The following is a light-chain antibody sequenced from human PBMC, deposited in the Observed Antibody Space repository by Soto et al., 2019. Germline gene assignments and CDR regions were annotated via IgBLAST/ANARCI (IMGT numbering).Light chain of an antibody. CDR1: SGYSNYK. J-gene: IGLJ2*01. CDR3: GAGQGSGSNFVLV. Sequence: QSVLTQPPSASASLGASVTLTCTLSSGYSNYKVDWYQQRPGKGPRFVMRVGTGGIVGSKGDGIPDRFSVLGSGLNRYLTIKNIQDEDEGDYHCGAGQGSGSNFVLVFGGGTKLTVL. V-gene: IGLV9-49*01. CDR2: VGTGGIVG.